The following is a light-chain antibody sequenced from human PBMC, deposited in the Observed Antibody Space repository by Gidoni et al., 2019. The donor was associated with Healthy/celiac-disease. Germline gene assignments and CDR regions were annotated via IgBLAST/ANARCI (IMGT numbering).Light chain of an antibody. CDR3: QQSYSNRT. V-gene: IGKV1-39*01. CDR1: QSISSY. Sequence: DIQMTQSPSSLSASVGDRVTITCRANQSISSYLNWYQQKPGKAPKLLPYAASSLQSWVPSRVSGSGAGTDYTLTISSLQPADFATYYCQQSYSNRTFGQGTKVEIK. CDR2: AAS. J-gene: IGKJ1*01.